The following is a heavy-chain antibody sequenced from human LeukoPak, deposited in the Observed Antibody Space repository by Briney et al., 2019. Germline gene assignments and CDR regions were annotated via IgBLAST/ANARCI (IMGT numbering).Heavy chain of an antibody. CDR1: GGSISSSSYY. CDR2: IYYSGST. CDR3: ARPGYSRDHDAFDI. V-gene: IGHV4-39*01. D-gene: IGHD6-13*01. Sequence: PSETLSLTXTVSGGSISSSSYYWGWIRQPPGKGLEWIGSIYYSGSTYYNPSIKSRVTISVDTSKNQFSLKLSSVTAAGTAVYYCARPGYSRDHDAFDIWGQGTMVTVSS. J-gene: IGHJ3*02.